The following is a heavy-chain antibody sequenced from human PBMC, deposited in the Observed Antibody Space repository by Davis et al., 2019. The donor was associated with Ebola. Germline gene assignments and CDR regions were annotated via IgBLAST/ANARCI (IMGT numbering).Heavy chain of an antibody. CDR2: INPSGGST. V-gene: IGHV1-46*01. Sequence: AASVKVSCKASGYTFTSYAMHWVRQAPGQGLEWMGIINPSGGSTSYAQKFQGRVTMTRDTSTSTVYMELSSLRSEDTAVYYCARSGQQLVGYFQHWGQGTLVTVSS. J-gene: IGHJ1*01. CDR1: GYTFTSYA. CDR3: ARSGQQLVGYFQH. D-gene: IGHD6-13*01.